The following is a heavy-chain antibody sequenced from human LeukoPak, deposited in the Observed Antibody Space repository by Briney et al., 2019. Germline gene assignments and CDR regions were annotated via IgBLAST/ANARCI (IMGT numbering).Heavy chain of an antibody. J-gene: IGHJ4*02. D-gene: IGHD1-1*01. CDR1: GGTFTTHG. CDR2: IFFSNVNT. V-gene: IGHV1-18*01. Sequence: EGXVKVSCKASGGTFTTHGISWVRQARGQGVEGMGLIFFSNVNTNHAQHFHRRVTMTTDTSTSTAYIEVRTLRFDDTAVYYCVRDIGTTPYLHDYWGQGTLVTVSS. CDR3: VRDIGTTPYLHDY.